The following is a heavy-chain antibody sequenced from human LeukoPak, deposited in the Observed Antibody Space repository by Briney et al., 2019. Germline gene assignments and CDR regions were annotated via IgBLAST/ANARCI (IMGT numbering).Heavy chain of an antibody. Sequence: SETLSLTCTVSGGSISSYYWSWIRQPPGKGLEWIGYIYYSGSTNYNPSLKSRVTISVDTSKNQFSLKLSTVTAADTAVYYCARHLHYSYGQYYFDYWGQGTLVTVSS. J-gene: IGHJ4*02. V-gene: IGHV4-59*08. CDR1: GGSISSYY. D-gene: IGHD5-18*01. CDR3: ARHLHYSYGQYYFDY. CDR2: IYYSGST.